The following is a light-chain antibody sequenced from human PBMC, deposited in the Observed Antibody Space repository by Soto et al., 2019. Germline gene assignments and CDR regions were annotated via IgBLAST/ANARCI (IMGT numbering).Light chain of an antibody. CDR2: DAS. CDR1: QSISSW. V-gene: IGKV1-5*01. CDR3: QQYNSPFT. Sequence: DIQMTQSPSTLSASVGDRVTITCRASQSISSWLAWYQQKPGKAPKLLIYDASSLESGVPSRFSGSGSGTESTLTISSLQPDDFATYYCQQYNSPFTFGPGTKVDIK. J-gene: IGKJ3*01.